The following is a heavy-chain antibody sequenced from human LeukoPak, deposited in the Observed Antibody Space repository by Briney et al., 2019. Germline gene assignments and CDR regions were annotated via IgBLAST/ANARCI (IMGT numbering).Heavy chain of an antibody. Sequence: SGPTLVKPTQTLTLTCTFSGFSLSTSGVGVGWIRQPPGKALEWLALIYWDDDERYSPSLKSRLTITKDTSKNQVALTMTNMDPVDTATYYCAHLPLWFGEFNWFDPWGQGTLVTVSS. D-gene: IGHD3-10*01. CDR3: AHLPLWFGEFNWFDP. V-gene: IGHV2-5*02. CDR1: GFSLSTSGVG. CDR2: IYWDDDE. J-gene: IGHJ5*02.